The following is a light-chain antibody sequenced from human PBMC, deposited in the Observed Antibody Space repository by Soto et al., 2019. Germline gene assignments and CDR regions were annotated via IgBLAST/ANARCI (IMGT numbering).Light chain of an antibody. CDR3: QQADSFPLT. J-gene: IGKJ4*01. CDR2: ATS. Sequence: DIQMTQSPSSVSASVGDRVIISCRASQGISSWLAWYQQKPGEDPRLLIFATSRLQTGVPSRCSGSGSGTDFTLTISDLQPEDFATYYCQQADSFPLTFGGGTKVEIK. V-gene: IGKV1D-12*01. CDR1: QGISSW.